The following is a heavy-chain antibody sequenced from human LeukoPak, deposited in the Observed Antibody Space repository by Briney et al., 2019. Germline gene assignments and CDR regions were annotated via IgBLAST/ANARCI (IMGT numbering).Heavy chain of an antibody. Sequence: SVKVCCKASGYIFTAFYIHWVRQAPGQGLEWMGWINPNSGDTNYAQNFRDRVTMTRDTSISTAYMEVSRLTSDDTAMYFCATCPIYDSNNWDYWGQGTLVTVSS. V-gene: IGHV1-2*02. CDR1: GYIFTAFY. D-gene: IGHD3-22*01. CDR3: ATCPIYDSNNWDY. J-gene: IGHJ4*02. CDR2: INPNSGDT.